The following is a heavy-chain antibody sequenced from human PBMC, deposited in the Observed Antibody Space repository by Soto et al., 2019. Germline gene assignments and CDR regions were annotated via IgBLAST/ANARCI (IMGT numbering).Heavy chain of an antibody. CDR1: GFTFISYA. CDR2: ISYDGSNK. CDR3: ARGPSSLTRFDY. Sequence: GGSLRLSCAASGFTFISYAMHWVRQAPGKGLEWVAVISYDGSNKYYADSVKGRFTISRDNSKNTLYVQMNSLRAEDTAVYYCARGPSSLTRFDYWGQGTLVTVSS. J-gene: IGHJ4*02. D-gene: IGHD2-2*01. V-gene: IGHV3-30-3*01.